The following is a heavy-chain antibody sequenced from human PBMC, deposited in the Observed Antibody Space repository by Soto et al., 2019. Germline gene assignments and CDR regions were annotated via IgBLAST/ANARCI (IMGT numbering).Heavy chain of an antibody. V-gene: IGHV1-69*01. CDR2: IIPLVGTA. CDR3: ARPKGTYGSGYYYFDL. Sequence: QVQLEQSGGEVKQPGSSVRVSCKTSGGTFSTYAINWVRQSPGQGLEWMGAIIPLVGTADYSQKFQGRVTITADESTTTAYMDLSSLRFDDTAVYLCARPKGTYGSGYYYFDLWGQGTLVTVSS. D-gene: IGHD6-19*01. J-gene: IGHJ4*02. CDR1: GGTFSTYA.